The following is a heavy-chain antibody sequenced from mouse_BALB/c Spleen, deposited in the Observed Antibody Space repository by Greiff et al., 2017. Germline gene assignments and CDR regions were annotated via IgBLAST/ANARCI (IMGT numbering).Heavy chain of an antibody. J-gene: IGHJ4*01. V-gene: IGHV5-17*02. CDR3: ARQLDAMDY. Sequence: DVKLVESGGGLVQPGGSRKLSCAASGFTFSSFGMHWVRQAPEKGLEWVAYISSGSSTIYYADTVKGRFTISRDNPKNTLFLQMTSLRSEDTAMYYCARQLDAMDYWGQGTSVTVSS. CDR2: ISSGSSTI. D-gene: IGHD3-1*01. CDR1: GFTFSSFG.